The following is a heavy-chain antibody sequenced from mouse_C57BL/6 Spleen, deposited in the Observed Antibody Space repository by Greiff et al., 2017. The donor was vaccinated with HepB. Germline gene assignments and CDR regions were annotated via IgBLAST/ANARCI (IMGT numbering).Heavy chain of an antibody. J-gene: IGHJ1*03. D-gene: IGHD2-3*01. CDR1: GYSFTSYY. CDR3: ARFYDGLRYFDV. CDR2: IYPGSGNT. V-gene: IGHV1-66*01. Sequence: VKLVESGPELVKPGASVKISCKASGYSFTSYYIHWVKQRPGQGLEWIGWIYPGSGNTKYNEKFKGKATLTADTSSSTAYMQLSSLTSEDSAVYYCARFYDGLRYFDVWGTGTTVTVSS.